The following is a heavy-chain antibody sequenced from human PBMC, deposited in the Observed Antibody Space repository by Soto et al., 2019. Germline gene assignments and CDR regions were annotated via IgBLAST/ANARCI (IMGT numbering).Heavy chain of an antibody. Sequence: QVQLVESGGGVVQPGRSLRLSCAASGFTFSSHGLHWVRQAPSRGLEWVAVISYDGTNKQYGDSVKGRFTISRDNSQNTLYLQMNSLRAEDTDVYYCVKDRRTEAYGMEVWGQGTTVTVSS. CDR1: GFTFSSHG. V-gene: IGHV3-30*18. CDR3: VKDRRTEAYGMEV. J-gene: IGHJ6*02. CDR2: ISYDGTNK. D-gene: IGHD2-21*01.